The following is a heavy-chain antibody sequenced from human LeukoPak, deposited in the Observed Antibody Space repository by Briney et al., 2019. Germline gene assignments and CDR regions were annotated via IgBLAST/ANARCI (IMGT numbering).Heavy chain of an antibody. Sequence: GASVKVSCKASGYSFTGYYMHWVRQAPGQGLEWMGWINPNSGGTNYAQKFQGRVTMTRDTSISTAYMELSTLRFEDTAVYYCIRSVRNGHFDYWGQGTLVTVSS. J-gene: IGHJ4*02. D-gene: IGHD2-8*01. CDR3: IRSVRNGHFDY. V-gene: IGHV1-2*02. CDR2: INPNSGGT. CDR1: GYSFTGYY.